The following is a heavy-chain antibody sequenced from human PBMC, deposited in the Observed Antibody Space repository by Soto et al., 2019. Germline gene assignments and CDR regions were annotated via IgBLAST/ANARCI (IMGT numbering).Heavy chain of an antibody. CDR1: GGTFSSYA. V-gene: IGHV1-69*06. CDR2: IIPIFGTA. D-gene: IGHD3-10*01. Sequence: SVKVSCKASGGTFSSYAISWVRQAPGQGLEWMGGIIPIFGTANYAQKFQGRVTITADKSTSTAYMELSSLRSEDTAVYYCARGTQYGSGSSFDYWGQGTLVTVSS. CDR3: ARGTQYGSGSSFDY. J-gene: IGHJ4*02.